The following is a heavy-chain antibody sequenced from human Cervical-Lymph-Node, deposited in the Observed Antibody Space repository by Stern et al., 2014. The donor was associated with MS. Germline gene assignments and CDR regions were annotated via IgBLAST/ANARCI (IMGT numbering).Heavy chain of an antibody. J-gene: IGHJ4*02. CDR2: VNWNSRTF. CDR1: GFSFDDYA. V-gene: IGHV3-9*01. Sequence: EVQLVESGGGLGRPGRSLRLSCAASGFSFDDYAMHWVRQAPGKGLEWVSRVNWNSRTFAYADSVKGRFTISRDNAENSLYLQMNSLRLEDTALYYCAKSWGGEVLGAFDHWGQGILVIVSS. CDR3: AKSWGGEVLGAFDH. D-gene: IGHD3-16*01.